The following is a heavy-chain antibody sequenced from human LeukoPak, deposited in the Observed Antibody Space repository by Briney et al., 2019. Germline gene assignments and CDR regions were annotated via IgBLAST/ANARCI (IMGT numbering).Heavy chain of an antibody. J-gene: IGHJ5*02. Sequence: SETLSLTCAVSGYSLNSGYSWTWLRQRPGKGLEWIGNIYHSGYAYFSPSLKRRVTISLDASKNQFTLRLSSVTAADTAVYYCARNSSWTTLKGGWFDPWGQGTLVTVSS. CDR1: GYSLNSGYS. CDR2: IYHSGYA. D-gene: IGHD4-11*01. CDR3: ARNSSWTTLKGGWFDP. V-gene: IGHV4-38-2*01.